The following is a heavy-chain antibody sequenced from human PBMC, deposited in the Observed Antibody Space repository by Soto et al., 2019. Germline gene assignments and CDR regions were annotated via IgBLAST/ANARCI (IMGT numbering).Heavy chain of an antibody. CDR2: TYYRSKWYN. CDR3: ARVGLKLQWLVPENYYYGMDV. D-gene: IGHD6-19*01. Sequence: SQTLSLTCAISGDSVSSNSAAWNWIRQSPSRGLEWLGRTYYRSKWYNDYAVSVKSRMTINPDTSKNQFSLQLNSVTPEDTAVYYCARVGLKLQWLVPENYYYGMDVWGQGTTVTVSS. V-gene: IGHV6-1*01. CDR1: GDSVSSNSAA. J-gene: IGHJ6*02.